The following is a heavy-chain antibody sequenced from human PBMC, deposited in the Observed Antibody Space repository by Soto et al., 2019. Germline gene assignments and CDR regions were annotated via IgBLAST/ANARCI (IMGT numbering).Heavy chain of an antibody. J-gene: IGHJ4*02. CDR2: IYWDDDK. CDR3: ARALGSWGAYYFDY. Sequence: QITLKESGPTLVKPTQTLTLTCTVSGFSLNTYGVGVGWIRQPPGKALEWLALIYWDDDKRYSPSLKSRLTITKDTPKNQVVLNMTNMDPVDTVTYYCARALGSWGAYYFDYWGQGTLVTVSS. D-gene: IGHD3-16*01. CDR1: GFSLNTYGVG. V-gene: IGHV2-5*02.